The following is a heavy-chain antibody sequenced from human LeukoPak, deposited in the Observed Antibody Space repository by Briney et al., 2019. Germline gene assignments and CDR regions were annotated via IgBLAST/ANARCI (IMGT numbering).Heavy chain of an antibody. CDR3: VKITSVTGGDC. D-gene: IGHD1-1*01. CDR2: ISSNGGSS. Sequence: GSLRLSCSASGFTFSAYAMYWVRQAPGKGLEYVSGISSNGGSSFYADSVKGRFTISRDNSKNTLYLQMSSLRAEDTAVYYCVKITSVTGGDCWGQGTRLTVSS. V-gene: IGHV3-64D*09. CDR1: GFTFSAYA. J-gene: IGHJ4*02.